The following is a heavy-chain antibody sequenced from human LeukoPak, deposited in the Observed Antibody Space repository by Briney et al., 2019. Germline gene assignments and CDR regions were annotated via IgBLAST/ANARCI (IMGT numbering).Heavy chain of an antibody. J-gene: IGHJ4*02. CDR3: ARDKIEGPTKLDY. Sequence: GGSLRLSCAASGFTFSSYWMSWVRQAPGKGLEWVANIKQDESEKYYVDSLKGRFTISRDNAKNSLYLQMNSLRAEDTAVYYCARDKIEGPTKLDYWGEGILVTVSS. CDR1: GFTFSSYW. CDR2: IKQDESEK. D-gene: IGHD1-1*01. V-gene: IGHV3-7*01.